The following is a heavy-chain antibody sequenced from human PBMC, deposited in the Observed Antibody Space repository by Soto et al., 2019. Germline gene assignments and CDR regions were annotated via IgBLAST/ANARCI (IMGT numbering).Heavy chain of an antibody. CDR1: GYSFITHG. CDR3: ARSPRISRSGDV. D-gene: IGHD4-17*01. J-gene: IGHJ6*04. CDR2: INPYTGNT. V-gene: IGHV1-18*01. Sequence: QVEMVQSGAEVKKPGASVNVSCKTSGYSFITHGISWVRQAPGQGLKWMGWINPYTGNTNYAQSLQGRVTMTTDRSTSTAYMELMRLTSDDTALYYCARSPRISRSGDVWGKGTAVTFSS.